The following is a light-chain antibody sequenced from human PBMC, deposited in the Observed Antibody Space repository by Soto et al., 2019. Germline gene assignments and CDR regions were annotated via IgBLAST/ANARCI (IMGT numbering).Light chain of an antibody. Sequence: EIVLTQSPGTLSLSPGERATLSCRASQSFNSIYLAWYQQKPGQAPRLVIFDISNRATGIPDRFSGSGSGTDCTLTISRLEPEDFAVYYCQLYSRSPRQITFGQGTRLEIK. CDR3: QLYSRSPRQIT. CDR1: QSFNSIY. V-gene: IGKV3-20*01. J-gene: IGKJ5*01. CDR2: DIS.